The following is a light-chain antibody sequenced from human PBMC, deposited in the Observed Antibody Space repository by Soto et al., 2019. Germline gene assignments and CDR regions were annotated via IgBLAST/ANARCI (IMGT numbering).Light chain of an antibody. V-gene: IGLV2-14*01. J-gene: IGLJ3*02. CDR2: DVS. CDR3: SPYTSSSTV. CDR1: SSDVGGYNY. Sequence: QSVLTPPASVSGSPGQSITISCTGTSSDVGGYNYVSWYQQHPGKAPKLMIYDVSNRPSGVSNRFSGSKSGNTASLTISGLQAEDEADYYCSPYTSSSTVFGGGTKLTVL.